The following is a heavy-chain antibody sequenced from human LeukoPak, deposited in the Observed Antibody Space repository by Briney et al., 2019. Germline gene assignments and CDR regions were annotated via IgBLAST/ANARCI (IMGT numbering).Heavy chain of an antibody. CDR3: AGTSYYCSGGSCYHYYFDY. J-gene: IGHJ4*02. D-gene: IGHD2-15*01. CDR2: IYTSGST. Sequence: SETLSLTCTVSGGSISIYYWSWIRQPAGKGLEWIGRIYTSGSTNYSPSLKSRVTMSVDTSKNQFSLKLSSVTAADTAVYYCAGTSYYCSGGSCYHYYFDYWGQGTLVTVSS. V-gene: IGHV4-4*07. CDR1: GGSISIYY.